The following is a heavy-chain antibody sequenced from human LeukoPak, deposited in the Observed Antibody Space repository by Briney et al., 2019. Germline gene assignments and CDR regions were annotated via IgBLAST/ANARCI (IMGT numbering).Heavy chain of an antibody. V-gene: IGHV1-69*17. CDR2: IIPINGIV. Sequence: GASVKVSCKGFGDTFSTYAISWVRQAPGQGLEWMGGIIPINGIVDYAQKFQGRVTITADKSTSTAFMELSSLRSDDTAMYYCARRPGRGWGQGTLVTVSS. J-gene: IGHJ4*02. CDR1: GDTFSTYA. D-gene: IGHD1-26*01. CDR3: ARRPGRG.